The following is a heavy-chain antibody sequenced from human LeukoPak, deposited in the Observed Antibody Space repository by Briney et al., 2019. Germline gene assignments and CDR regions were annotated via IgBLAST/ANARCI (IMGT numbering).Heavy chain of an antibody. CDR1: SGSLSSSSYY. CDR2: IYYSGST. J-gene: IGHJ3*02. Sequence: SETLSPTCTLSSGSLSSSSYYWGWIRQPPGKGLEWSGRIYYSGSTYYNPSLKSRDTISVDTSKNQFSLKLSSVTAADTAVYYCARPRTVTTSLDAFDIWGQGTMVTVSS. D-gene: IGHD4-17*01. CDR3: ARPRTVTTSLDAFDI. V-gene: IGHV4-39*01.